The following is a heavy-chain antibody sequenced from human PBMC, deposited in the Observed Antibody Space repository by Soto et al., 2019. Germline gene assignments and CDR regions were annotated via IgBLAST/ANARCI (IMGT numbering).Heavy chain of an antibody. CDR2: ISAYNGNT. D-gene: IGHD3-22*01. Sequence: QVPLVQSGAEVKKPGASVKVSCKASGYTFTSYGISWVRQAPGQGLEWMGWISAYNGNTNYAQKLQGRVTMTTDTSTSTAYMELRSLRSDDTAVYYCARDRREYYDSSGYPPDAFDIWGQGTMVTVSS. CDR1: GYTFTSYG. J-gene: IGHJ3*02. V-gene: IGHV1-18*01. CDR3: ARDRREYYDSSGYPPDAFDI.